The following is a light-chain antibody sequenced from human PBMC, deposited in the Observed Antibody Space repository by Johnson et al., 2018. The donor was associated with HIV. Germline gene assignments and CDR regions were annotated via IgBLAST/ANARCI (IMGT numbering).Light chain of an antibody. J-gene: IGLJ1*01. CDR2: DNN. CDR1: SSNIASNY. V-gene: IGLV1-51*01. CDR3: GTWDSSLSDYV. Sequence: QSVLTQPPSVYAAPGQKVTISCSGSSSNIASNYVSWYQQIPGTAPKLLIYDNNKRPSGIPDRFSASKSATSAALGITGLQTGDEADYYCGTWDSSLSDYVFGTGTKVTVL.